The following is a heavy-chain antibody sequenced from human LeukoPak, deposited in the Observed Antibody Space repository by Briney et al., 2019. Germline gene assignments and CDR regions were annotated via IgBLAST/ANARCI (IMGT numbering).Heavy chain of an antibody. V-gene: IGHV4-59*08. J-gene: IGHJ4*01. D-gene: IGHD3-22*01. CDR2: IYSSGSA. CDR3: ARHRDYYDT. CDR1: GSSINNNF. Sequence: SETLSLTCTVSGSSINNNFWTWIRQPPGKGLEWIGYIYSSGSANYKPSIKSRVIISGDTSKNQISLKLTSVTAADTAVYFCARHRDYYDTWGRGTLVTVSS.